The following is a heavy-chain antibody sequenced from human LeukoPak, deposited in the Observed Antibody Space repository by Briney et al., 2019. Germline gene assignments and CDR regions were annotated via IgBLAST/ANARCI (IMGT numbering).Heavy chain of an antibody. J-gene: IGHJ6*02. CDR3: ARENAGYSSGWVVKGYYYGMDV. D-gene: IGHD6-19*01. Sequence: PGGSLRLSCAASGFTFSSYSMNWVRQAPGKGLEWVSYISSSSSTIYYADSVKGRFTISRDNAKNSLYLQMNSLRAEDTAVYYCARENAGYSSGWVVKGYYYGMDVWGQGTTVTVSS. CDR2: ISSSSSTI. V-gene: IGHV3-48*04. CDR1: GFTFSSYS.